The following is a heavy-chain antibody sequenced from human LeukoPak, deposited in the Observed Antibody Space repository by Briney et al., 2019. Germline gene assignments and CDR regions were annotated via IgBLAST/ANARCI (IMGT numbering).Heavy chain of an antibody. J-gene: IGHJ6*02. Sequence: PSETLSLTCTVSGGAISSFYWSWVRQPPGKGLEWLGYIYYGGSTDYNPSLTSRVTISVDMSRNQFSLKLRSMTAADTAVYYCARGKVDLYGMDVWGQGTPITVSS. CDR3: ARGKVDLYGMDV. D-gene: IGHD1-26*01. CDR1: GGAISSFY. V-gene: IGHV4-59*01. CDR2: IYYGGST.